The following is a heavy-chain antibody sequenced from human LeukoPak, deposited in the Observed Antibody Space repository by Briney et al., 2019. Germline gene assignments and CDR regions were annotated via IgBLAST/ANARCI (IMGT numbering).Heavy chain of an antibody. Sequence: ASVKVSFKASGYTFTGYYMHWVRQAPGQGLEWMGWINPKTGGTNYAQNFQGRVTMTRDTSITTTYMELRRLRSDDTAVYYCARATIRVFYDSSGSFDSWGQGTLVTVSS. J-gene: IGHJ4*02. V-gene: IGHV1-2*02. CDR1: GYTFTGYY. D-gene: IGHD3-22*01. CDR3: ARATIRVFYDSSGSFDS. CDR2: INPKTGGT.